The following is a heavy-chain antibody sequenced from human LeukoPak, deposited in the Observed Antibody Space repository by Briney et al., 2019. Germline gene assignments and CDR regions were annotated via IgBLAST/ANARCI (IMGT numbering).Heavy chain of an antibody. J-gene: IGHJ4*02. CDR3: AREHRNVGATVDN. D-gene: IGHD1-26*01. CDR1: GFTFSDYW. CDR2: IERDGSTT. V-gene: IGHV3-74*01. Sequence: GVSLRLSCAGSGFTFSDYWMPWVRQAPGKGLVWVSRIERDGSTTYYADSVKGRFTNSRDTAKNTLYLQMNSLKAEDTAVYSCAREHRNVGATVDNWGQGTLVTVSS.